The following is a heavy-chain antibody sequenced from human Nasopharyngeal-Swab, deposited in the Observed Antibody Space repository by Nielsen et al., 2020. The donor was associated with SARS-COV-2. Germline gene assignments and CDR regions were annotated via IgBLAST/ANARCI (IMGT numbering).Heavy chain of an antibody. V-gene: IGHV3-30-3*01. CDR2: ISYDGSNK. J-gene: IGHJ4*02. CDR3: ASALLSWYFDY. D-gene: IGHD4/OR15-4a*01. Sequence: GESLKISCAASGFNFSSYAMHWVRQAPGKGLEWVAVISYDGSNKYYADSVKGRFTISRDNSKNTLYLQMNSLRAEDTAVYYCASALLSWYFDYWGQGTLVTVSS. CDR1: GFNFSSYA.